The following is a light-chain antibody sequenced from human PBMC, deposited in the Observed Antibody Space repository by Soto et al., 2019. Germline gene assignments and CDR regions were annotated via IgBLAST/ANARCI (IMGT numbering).Light chain of an antibody. V-gene: IGKV3-20*01. CDR1: QSVTSSY. Sequence: ELVLTQSPGTLSLSPGERATLSCRASQSVTSSYLAWYQQKPGQAPRLLIYGTSNRATGIPDRFSGSGSGTDGTLTISSLEPEDCAVYDCQQYGSSHRGFGQGTKVDTK. CDR2: GTS. J-gene: IGKJ1*01. CDR3: QQYGSSHRG.